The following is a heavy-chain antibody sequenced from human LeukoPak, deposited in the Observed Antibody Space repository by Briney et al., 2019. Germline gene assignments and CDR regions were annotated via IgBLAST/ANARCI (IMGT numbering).Heavy chain of an antibody. CDR1: GGSISSYY. CDR2: IYYSGST. CDR3: AATGYCSGGSCYAATDYSDY. Sequence: SETLSLTCTVSGGSISSYYWSWIRQPPGKGLEWIGYIYYSGSTNYNPSLKSRVTISVDTSKNQFSLKLSSVTAADTAVYYCAATGYCSGGSCYAATDYSDYWGQGILVTVSS. D-gene: IGHD2-15*01. J-gene: IGHJ4*02. V-gene: IGHV4-59*08.